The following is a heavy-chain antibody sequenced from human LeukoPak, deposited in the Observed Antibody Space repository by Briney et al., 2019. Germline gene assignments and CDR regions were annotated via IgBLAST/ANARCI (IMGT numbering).Heavy chain of an antibody. CDR3: ARTQLNGSRAP. CDR1: GFSIGTYW. CDR2: INQDGSGK. V-gene: IGHV3-7*01. D-gene: IGHD3-10*01. J-gene: IGHJ5*02. Sequence: GGSLRPSCAASGFSIGTYWMTWARQVPGKGLEWVANINQDGSGKSYVDSVKGRFTISRDNAKNSLYLQMNGLRADDTAVYYCARTQLNGSRAPWGQGTLVTVSS.